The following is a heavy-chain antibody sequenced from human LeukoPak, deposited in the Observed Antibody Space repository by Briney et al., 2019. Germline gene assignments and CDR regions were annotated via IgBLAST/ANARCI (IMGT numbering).Heavy chain of an antibody. Sequence: GGSPRLSCAASGFTFSSYAMHWVRQAPGKGLEWVAVISYDGSNKYYADSVKGRFTVSRDNSKNTLYLQMNSLRAEDTAVYYCARGRYGSGSKRGMDVWGKGTTVTVSS. CDR2: ISYDGSNK. J-gene: IGHJ6*04. V-gene: IGHV3-30*04. CDR3: ARGRYGSGSKRGMDV. CDR1: GFTFSSYA. D-gene: IGHD3-10*01.